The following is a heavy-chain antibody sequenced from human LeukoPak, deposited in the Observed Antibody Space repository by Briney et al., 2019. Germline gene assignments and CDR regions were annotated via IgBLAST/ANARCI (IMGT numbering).Heavy chain of an antibody. Sequence: SETLSLTCTVSGRSISSYYWRWLRQPPGKGLEWIGYIYYSGSTSYNPSLKSRLTISVDTSKNQFSLKVSSVTVADTAVYDCARRIAVAGGYFDHWGQGSLVTVSS. V-gene: IGHV4-59*08. J-gene: IGHJ4*02. CDR1: GRSISSYY. CDR3: ARRIAVAGGYFDH. CDR2: IYYSGST. D-gene: IGHD6-19*01.